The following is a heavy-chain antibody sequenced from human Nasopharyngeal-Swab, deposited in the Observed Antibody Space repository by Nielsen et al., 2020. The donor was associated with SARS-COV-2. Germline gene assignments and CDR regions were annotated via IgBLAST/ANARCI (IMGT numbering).Heavy chain of an antibody. CDR3: AQCREYCSSTTCYVNWFDP. V-gene: IGHV2-26*01. J-gene: IGHJ5*02. D-gene: IGHD2-2*01. CDR2: IFSNDEK. Sequence: WIRQPPGKALEWLAHIFSNDEKLYSTSLNSRLTISKDTSKSQVVLTMTNMDPVDTATYYCAQCREYCSSTTCYVNWFDPWGQGTQVTVSS.